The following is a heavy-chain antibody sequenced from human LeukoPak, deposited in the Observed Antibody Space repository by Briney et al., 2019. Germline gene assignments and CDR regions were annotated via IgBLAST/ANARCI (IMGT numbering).Heavy chain of an antibody. CDR3: AKPYSSGCQAFDY. D-gene: IGHD6-19*01. Sequence: PGGSLRLSCAASGFTFSSYAMHWVRQAPGKGLEWVAVISYDGSNKYYADSVKGRFTISRDNSKNTLYLQMNSLRAEDTAVYYCAKPYSSGCQAFDYWGQGTLVTVSS. V-gene: IGHV3-30-3*02. CDR1: GFTFSSYA. J-gene: IGHJ4*02. CDR2: ISYDGSNK.